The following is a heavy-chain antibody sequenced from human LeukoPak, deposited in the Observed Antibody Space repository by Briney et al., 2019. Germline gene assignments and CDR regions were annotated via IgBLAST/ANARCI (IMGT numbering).Heavy chain of an antibody. Sequence: HAGGSLRLSCAASGFTFSSYAMSWVRQAPGKGLEWVSALSGSGGSTYYADSVKGRFTISRDNSKNTLYLQMNSLRAEDTAVYYCAKVYQLYYYFYMDVWGKGTTVTVSS. CDR1: GFTFSSYA. V-gene: IGHV3-23*01. CDR3: AKVYQLYYYFYMDV. D-gene: IGHD2-2*01. J-gene: IGHJ6*03. CDR2: LSGSGGST.